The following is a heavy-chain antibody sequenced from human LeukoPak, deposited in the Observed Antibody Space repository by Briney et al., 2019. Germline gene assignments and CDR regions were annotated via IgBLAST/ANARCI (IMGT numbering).Heavy chain of an antibody. CDR2: ISWNSGSI. Sequence: QTGGSLRLSCAASGFTSDDYAMHWVRQAPGKGLEWVSGISWNSGSIGYADSVKGRFTISRDNAKNSLYLQMNSLRAEDTALYYCAKGTVAGTLFDYWGQGTLVTVSS. J-gene: IGHJ4*02. V-gene: IGHV3-9*02. D-gene: IGHD6-19*01. CDR3: AKGTVAGTLFDY. CDR1: GFTSDDYA.